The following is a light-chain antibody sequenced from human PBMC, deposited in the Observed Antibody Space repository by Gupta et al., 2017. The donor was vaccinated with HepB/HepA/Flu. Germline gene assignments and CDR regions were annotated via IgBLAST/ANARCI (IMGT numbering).Light chain of an antibody. J-gene: IGLJ1*01. CDR1: SSDVGGYNY. CDR3: TSYTSTSAYV. Sequence: QSALTQPASVSGSPGQSIPISCTGTSSDVGGYNYVSWFQQHPGQAPKLMLYDVSHRPSGVSNRFSGSKSGNTASLTISGLQADDEADYYCTSYTSTSAYVFGSGTKVTVL. V-gene: IGLV2-14*01. CDR2: DVS.